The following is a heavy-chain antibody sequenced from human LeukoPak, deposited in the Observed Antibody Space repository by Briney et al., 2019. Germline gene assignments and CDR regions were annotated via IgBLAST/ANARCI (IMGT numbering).Heavy chain of an antibody. J-gene: IGHJ1*01. CDR3: ASYSGDYSLQY. D-gene: IGHD1-26*01. CDR1: GGSLSSYY. V-gene: IGHV4-59*01. CDR2: IHYSGSI. Sequence: SETLSLTCTVSGGSLSSYYWSWIRQPPGKGLEWIAYIHYSGSINYNPSLRSRVIILADTSKNQFSLKLSSVTAADTAVYYCASYSGDYSLQYWGQGTLVTVS.